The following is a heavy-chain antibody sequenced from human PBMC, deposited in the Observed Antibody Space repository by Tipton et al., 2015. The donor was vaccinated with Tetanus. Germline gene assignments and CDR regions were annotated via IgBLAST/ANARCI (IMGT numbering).Heavy chain of an antibody. J-gene: IGHJ5*02. CDR2: IDYSGRT. D-gene: IGHD3-3*01. V-gene: IGHV4-59*01. CDR1: GGSISNYY. Sequence: LRLSCTVSGGSISNYYWSWIRQPPGKGLEWIGYIDYSGRTDYNPSLKNRVNISLDTSKKQFSLKLRSVTAADTAVYFCARESYDFWSGYYSSSLDPWGQGTLVTVSS. CDR3: ARESYDFWSGYYSSSLDP.